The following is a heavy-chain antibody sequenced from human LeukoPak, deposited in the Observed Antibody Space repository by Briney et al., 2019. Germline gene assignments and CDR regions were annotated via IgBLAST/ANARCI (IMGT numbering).Heavy chain of an antibody. J-gene: IGHJ6*02. D-gene: IGHD3-3*01. CDR1: GGSISSSSYY. Sequence: SETLSLNCTVSGGSISSSSYYWGWIRQPPGKGLEWIGSIYYSGSTYYNPSLKSRVTISVDTSKNQFSLKLSSVTAADTAVYYCAGESYDFWSGYYRYYYYGMDVWGQGTTVTVSS. CDR2: IYYSGST. V-gene: IGHV4-39*01. CDR3: AGESYDFWSGYYRYYYYGMDV.